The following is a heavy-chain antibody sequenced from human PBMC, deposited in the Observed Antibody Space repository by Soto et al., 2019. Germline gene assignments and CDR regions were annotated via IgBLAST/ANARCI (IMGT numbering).Heavy chain of an antibody. CDR1: GFTFSSYS. CDR3: ARDEDTAMVGYYFDY. J-gene: IGHJ4*02. V-gene: IGHV3-21*01. D-gene: IGHD5-18*01. CDR2: ISSSSSYI. Sequence: EVQLVESGGGLVQPGGSLRLSCAASGFTFSSYSMNWVRQAPGKGLEWVSSISSSSSYIYYADSVKGRFTISRDNAKNSLYLQMNSLRAEDTAVYYCARDEDTAMVGYYFDYWGQGTLVTVSS.